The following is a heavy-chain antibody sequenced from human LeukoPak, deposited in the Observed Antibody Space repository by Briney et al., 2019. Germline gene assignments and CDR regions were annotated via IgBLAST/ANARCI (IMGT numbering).Heavy chain of an antibody. CDR2: FDPEDGET. V-gene: IGHV1-24*01. Sequence: GASVKVSCKVSGYTLTELSMHWVRQAPGKGLEWMGGFDPEDGETIYAQKFQGRVTMTEDTSTDTAYMELSSLRSEDTAVYYCATDSGLEMATIHAFDIWGQGTMVTVSS. CDR3: ATDSGLEMATIHAFDI. J-gene: IGHJ3*02. D-gene: IGHD5-24*01. CDR1: GYTLTELS.